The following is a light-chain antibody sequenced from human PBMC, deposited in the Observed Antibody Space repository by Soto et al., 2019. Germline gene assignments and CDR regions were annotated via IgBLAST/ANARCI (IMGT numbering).Light chain of an antibody. CDR1: QSISSW. CDR2: KAS. Sequence: DIQMTQYPSTLSASVGDRVIITCRASQSISSWLAWYQQKPGKAPRLLISKASNLASGVPTRFSGSGPGTEIPPTVSSPPPDYFANYFRQPYYCYWTFGQGTKVEIK. V-gene: IGKV1-5*03. J-gene: IGKJ1*01. CDR3: QPYYCYWT.